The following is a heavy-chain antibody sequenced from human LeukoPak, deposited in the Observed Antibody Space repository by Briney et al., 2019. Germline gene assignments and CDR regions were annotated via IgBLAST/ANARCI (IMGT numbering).Heavy chain of an antibody. D-gene: IGHD2-2*01. J-gene: IGHJ4*02. CDR1: GFTFSDYY. CDR3: ATISRKYYFDY. Sequence: GGSLRLSCAASGFTFSDYYMSWIRQAPGKGLEWVSYISSSGSTIYYADSVKGRFTISRDNAKNSLYLQMNSLRAEDTAVYYCATISRKYYFDYWGQGTLVTVSS. CDR2: ISSSGSTI. V-gene: IGHV3-11*01.